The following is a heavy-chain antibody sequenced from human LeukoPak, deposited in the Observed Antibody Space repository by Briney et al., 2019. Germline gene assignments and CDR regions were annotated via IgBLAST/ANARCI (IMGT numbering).Heavy chain of an antibody. Sequence: ASVKVSCKASGYTFTGYYMHWVRQAPGQGLEWMGWINPNSGGTNYAQKFQGRVTMTRDTSISTAYMELSRLRSDNTAVYYRARSPWEGSYYYFDYWGQGTLVTVSS. CDR2: INPNSGGT. D-gene: IGHD1-26*01. CDR3: ARSPWEGSYYYFDY. CDR1: GYTFTGYY. V-gene: IGHV1-2*02. J-gene: IGHJ4*02.